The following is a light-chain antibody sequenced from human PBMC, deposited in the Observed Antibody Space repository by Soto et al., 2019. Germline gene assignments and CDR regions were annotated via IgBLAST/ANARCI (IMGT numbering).Light chain of an antibody. V-gene: IGLV2-11*01. CDR1: SSDVGGYSY. CDR3: CASTDSYSYV. CDR2: DVT. J-gene: IGLJ1*01. Sequence: QSALTQPHSVSGSPGQSVTISCTGTSSDVGGYSYVSWYQQHPGKAPELIIYDVTQRPSGVPDRFSGSKSGSTASLTISGLEAEDDADYYCCASTDSYSYVFGIGTKVTVL.